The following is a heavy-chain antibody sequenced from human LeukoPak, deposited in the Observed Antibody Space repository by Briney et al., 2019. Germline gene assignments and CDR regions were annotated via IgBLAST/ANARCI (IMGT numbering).Heavy chain of an antibody. D-gene: IGHD3-10*01. CDR1: GFTVSSNY. CDR2: IYSGGST. CDR3: ARSIGWFGELLPPLDY. Sequence: PGGSLRLSCAASGFTVSSNYMSWVRQAPGKGLEWVSVIYSGGSTYYADSVKGRFTISRDNSKNTLYLQMNSLRAEDTAVYYCARSIGWFGELLPPLDYWGQGTLVTVSS. V-gene: IGHV3-66*01. J-gene: IGHJ4*02.